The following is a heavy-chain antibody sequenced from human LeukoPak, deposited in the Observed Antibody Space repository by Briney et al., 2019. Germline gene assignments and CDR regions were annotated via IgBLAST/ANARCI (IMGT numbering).Heavy chain of an antibody. CDR2: IIPIFGTA. CDR1: GGTFSSYG. Sequence: LRASVKVSCKASGGTFSSYGISWVRQAPGQGLEWMGGIIPIFGTANYAQKFQGRVTITADKSTSTAYMELSSLRSEDTAVYYCAKTPVGMVTLDYWGQGTLVTVSS. CDR3: AKTPVGMVTLDY. J-gene: IGHJ4*02. V-gene: IGHV1-69*06. D-gene: IGHD5-24*01.